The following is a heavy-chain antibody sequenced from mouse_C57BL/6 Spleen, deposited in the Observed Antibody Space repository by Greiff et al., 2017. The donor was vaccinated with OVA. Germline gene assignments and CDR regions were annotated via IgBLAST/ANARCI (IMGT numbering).Heavy chain of an antibody. CDR3: ARLGRGAMDY. V-gene: IGHV1-18*01. CDR2: INPNNGGT. D-gene: IGHD4-1*01. CDR1: GYTFTDYN. J-gene: IGHJ4*01. Sequence: EVQLQQSGPELVKPGASVKIPCKASGYTFTDYNMDWVKQSHGKSLEWIGDINPNNGGTIYNQKFKGKATLTGDKSSSTAYMELRSLTSEDTAVYYCARLGRGAMDYWGQGTSVTVSS.